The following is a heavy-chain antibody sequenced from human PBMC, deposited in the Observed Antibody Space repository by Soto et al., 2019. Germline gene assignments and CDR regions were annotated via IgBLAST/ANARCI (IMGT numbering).Heavy chain of an antibody. Sequence: QVQLQQWGAGLLKPSETLSLTCAVYGGSFSGYYWSWIRQPPGKGLEWIGEINHSGSTNYNPSLKSRVTISVDTSKNQFSLKLSSVTAADTAVYYCARGLYGGNPPSTYWGQGTLVTVSS. D-gene: IGHD4-17*01. J-gene: IGHJ4*02. V-gene: IGHV4-34*01. CDR1: GGSFSGYY. CDR2: INHSGST. CDR3: ARGLYGGNPPSTY.